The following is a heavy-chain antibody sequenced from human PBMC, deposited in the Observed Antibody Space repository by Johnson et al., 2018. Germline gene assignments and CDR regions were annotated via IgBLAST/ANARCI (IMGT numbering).Heavy chain of an antibody. CDR1: GGSISSYW. Sequence: QVRLRESGPGLVKPSETLSLTCTVSGGSISSYWWSWIRQPPGQGLESIGSVYPSGSTTYHPSLESRVTISIDTSKNQFSLKLRSVTAADPAMYYCARGGEYFQDWGQGTLVTVSS. J-gene: IGHJ1*01. CDR2: VYPSGST. CDR3: ARGGEYFQD. V-gene: IGHV4-59*01. D-gene: IGHD6-25*01.